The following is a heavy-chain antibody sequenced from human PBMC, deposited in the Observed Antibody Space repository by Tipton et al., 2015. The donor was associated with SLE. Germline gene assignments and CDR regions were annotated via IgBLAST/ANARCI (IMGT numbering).Heavy chain of an antibody. V-gene: IGHV4-34*01. Sequence: LSLTCAVYGGSFSGYYWSWIRQPPGKGLEWIGEINHSGSTNYNPSLKSRVTISVDTSKNQFSLRLSSVTAADTAVYYCARETPGWGIYWGQGTLVTVPS. CDR2: INHSGST. J-gene: IGHJ4*02. D-gene: IGHD7-27*01. CDR3: ARETPGWGIY. CDR1: GGSFSGYY.